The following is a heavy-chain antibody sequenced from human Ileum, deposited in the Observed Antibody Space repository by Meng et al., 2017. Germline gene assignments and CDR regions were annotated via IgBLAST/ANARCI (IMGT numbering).Heavy chain of an antibody. CDR3: TTGDHSSGSYPFQH. D-gene: IGHD3-10*01. J-gene: IGHJ1*01. CDR2: IKSKTDGGTT. Sequence: GESLKISCAASGFTFSDAWMRWVRQAPGKGLEWVGRIKSKTDGGTTDYAAPVKGRFTISRDDSKNTLYLQMNSLETEDTAVYYCTTGDHSSGSYPFQHWGQGTLVTVSS. CDR1: GFTFSDAW. V-gene: IGHV3-15*01.